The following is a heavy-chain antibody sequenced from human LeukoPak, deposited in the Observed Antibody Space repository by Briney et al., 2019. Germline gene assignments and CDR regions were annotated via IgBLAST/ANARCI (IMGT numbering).Heavy chain of an antibody. CDR3: ARDSLYCTRSNCYSDFDY. CDR2: ISNNFYI. V-gene: IGHV3-69-1*01. CDR1: GFTVSSNY. D-gene: IGHD2-21*02. Sequence: GGSLRLSCAASGFTVSSNYMSWVRQAPGKGLEWVSSISNNFYIYYADSLKGRFTVSRDNAKKSLYLQMNSLRADDTAIYYCARDSLYCTRSNCYSDFDYWGQGTLVTVSS. J-gene: IGHJ4*02.